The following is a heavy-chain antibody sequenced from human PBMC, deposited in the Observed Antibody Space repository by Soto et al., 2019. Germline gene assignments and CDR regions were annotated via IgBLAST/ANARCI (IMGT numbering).Heavy chain of an antibody. Sequence: QVPLSQSGAEMKKPGASVKISCRASGYMFSNFALHWVRQAPGQSPEWMGWINVYNGKTHYSERFRDRVTISADTSASAAHMELRGLRSEDTAIYYCARASRGSLVIQAPIWDNYYYFYMDVWGEGTTVIVS. CDR1: GYMFSNFA. V-gene: IGHV1-3*01. D-gene: IGHD3-16*01. CDR2: INVYNGKT. J-gene: IGHJ6*03. CDR3: ARASRGSLVIQAPIWDNYYYFYMDV.